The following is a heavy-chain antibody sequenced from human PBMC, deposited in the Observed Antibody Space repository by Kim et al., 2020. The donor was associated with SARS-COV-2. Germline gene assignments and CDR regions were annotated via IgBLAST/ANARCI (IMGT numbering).Heavy chain of an antibody. J-gene: IGHJ3*02. D-gene: IGHD3-22*01. CDR1: GFTFSSYA. V-gene: IGHV3-30*04. Sequence: GGSLRLSCAASGFTFSSYAMHWVRQAPGKGLEWVAVISYDGSNKYYVDSVKGRFTISRDNSKNTLYLQMNSLRAEDTAVYYCARDHRRITMIVVEGGNAFDIWGQGTMVTVSS. CDR2: ISYDGSNK. CDR3: ARDHRRITMIVVEGGNAFDI.